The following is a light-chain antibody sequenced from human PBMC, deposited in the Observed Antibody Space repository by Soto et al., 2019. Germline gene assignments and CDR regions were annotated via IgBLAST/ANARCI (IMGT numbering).Light chain of an antibody. V-gene: IGKV3-15*01. CDR3: QQYNNLYT. J-gene: IGKJ2*01. Sequence: EIVMTQSPATLSVSPGERATLSCRASQSVSSNLAWYQQKPGQAPRLLIYGASTRATGIPARFSGSGSGTEFTLTISRLQSEDFAVYYCQQYNNLYTFGQGTKLEIK. CDR1: QSVSSN. CDR2: GAS.